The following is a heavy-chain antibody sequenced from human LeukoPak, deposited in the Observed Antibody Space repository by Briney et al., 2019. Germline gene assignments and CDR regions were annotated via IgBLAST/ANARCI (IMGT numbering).Heavy chain of an antibody. CDR3: ARGHSGSYQRTDAFDL. CDR2: ISSSSDYI. Sequence: GGSPRLSCAASGFTFSSYSMNWVRQAPGKGLEWVSSISSSSDYIYYADSVKGRLTTSRDNAKNSLYLQMNSLRAEDTAVYYCARGHSGSYQRTDAFDLWGQGTMVTVSS. V-gene: IGHV3-21*01. D-gene: IGHD1-26*01. J-gene: IGHJ3*01. CDR1: GFTFSSYS.